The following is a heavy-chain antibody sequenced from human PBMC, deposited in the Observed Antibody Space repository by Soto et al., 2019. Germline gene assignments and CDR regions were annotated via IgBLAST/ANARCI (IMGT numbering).Heavy chain of an antibody. CDR3: ARGNPTYYYDSSGYREFDY. D-gene: IGHD3-22*01. V-gene: IGHV1-69*01. J-gene: IGHJ4*02. CDR1: GGTFSSYA. CDR2: IIPIFGTA. Sequence: QVPLVQSGAEVKKPGSSVKVSCKASGGTFSSYAISWVRQAPGQGLEWMGGIIPIFGTANYAQKFQGRVTITADESTSTAYMELSSLRSEDTAVYYCARGNPTYYYDSSGYREFDYWGQGTLVTVSS.